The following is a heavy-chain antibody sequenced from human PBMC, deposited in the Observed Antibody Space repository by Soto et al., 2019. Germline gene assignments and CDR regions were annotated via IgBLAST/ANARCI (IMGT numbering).Heavy chain of an antibody. J-gene: IGHJ3*01. V-gene: IGHV3-30-3*01. CDR1: GFTFSTYA. D-gene: IGHD3-22*01. CDR2: VTSDGSNK. Sequence: QVQLVESGGGVVQPGRSLRLSCAASGFTFSTYALHWVHQAPGKGLEWVATVTSDGSNKYHADSVEGRFTISRDDSKNTLYLQLNSLRAEDTAVYYCGRITLKTSVDTFDFWGQGTMVTVSS. CDR3: GRITLKTSVDTFDF.